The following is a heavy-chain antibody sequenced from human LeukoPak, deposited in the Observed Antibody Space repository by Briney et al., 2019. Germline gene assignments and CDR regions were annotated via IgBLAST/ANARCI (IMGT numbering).Heavy chain of an antibody. CDR2: INPSGGST. J-gene: IGHJ4*02. Sequence: GASVKVSCKASGYTFTSYYMHWVRQAPGQGLEWMGIINPSGGSTSYAQKFQGRVTMTRDTSTSTVYMALSSLRSEDTAVYYCARDLEEGEYSSSFHLGYWGQGTLATVSS. CDR1: GYTFTSYY. D-gene: IGHD6-6*01. CDR3: ARDLEEGEYSSSFHLGY. V-gene: IGHV1-46*01.